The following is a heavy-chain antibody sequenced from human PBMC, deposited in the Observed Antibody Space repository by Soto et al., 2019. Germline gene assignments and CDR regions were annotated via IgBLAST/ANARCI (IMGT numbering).Heavy chain of an antibody. Sequence: QVQLVQSGAEVKKPGASVKVSCKASGYTFTSYDINWVRQATGQGLEWMGWMNPNSGNTGYAQKFQGRVTMTRNTSRSTAYMELSSLRSEDTAVYYCARGRPKANWGSQNAADPWGQGTLVTVSS. CDR3: ARGRPKANWGSQNAADP. CDR1: GYTFTSYD. D-gene: IGHD7-27*01. J-gene: IGHJ5*02. CDR2: MNPNSGNT. V-gene: IGHV1-8*01.